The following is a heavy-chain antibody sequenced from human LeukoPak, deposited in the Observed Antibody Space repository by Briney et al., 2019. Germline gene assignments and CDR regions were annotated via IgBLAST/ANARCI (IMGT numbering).Heavy chain of an antibody. CDR1: GGSISSYY. CDR3: ATTYYYDSSGYYRGAFDI. J-gene: IGHJ3*02. V-gene: IGHV4-59*01. CDR2: IYYSRST. Sequence: SETLSLTCTVSGGSISSYYWSWIRQPPGKGLKWIGYIYYSRSTNYNPSLKSRVTISVDTSKNQFSLKLSSVTAADTAMYYCATTYYYDSSGYYRGAFDIWGQWTMVTVSS. D-gene: IGHD3-22*01.